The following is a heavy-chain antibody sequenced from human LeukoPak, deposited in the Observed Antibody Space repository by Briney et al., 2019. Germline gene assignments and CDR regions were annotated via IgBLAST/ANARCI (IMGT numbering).Heavy chain of an antibody. CDR1: GGTFSNYA. CDR3: ARDRATTVTKSFAFDI. CDR2: IIPIFGTT. V-gene: IGHV1-69*05. J-gene: IGHJ3*02. D-gene: IGHD4-17*01. Sequence: SVKVSCKASGGTFSNYALSWVRQAPGQGLEWMGGIIPIFGTTNYAQKFQGRVTITTDESTGTANMELISLRSEDTAIYYCARDRATTVTKSFAFDIWGQGTMVTVSS.